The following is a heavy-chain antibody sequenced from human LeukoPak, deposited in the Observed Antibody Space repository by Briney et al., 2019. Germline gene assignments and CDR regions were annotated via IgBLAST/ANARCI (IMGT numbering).Heavy chain of an antibody. Sequence: GGSLRLSCAAAGFTFRSHAMSWVRQAPGKGLEWVSDISGTGYSTYYAVSVKGRFTISRDNSKNTLFLQMNSLRADDTAVYYCAKEGARYGDYTYYFDYWGQGTLVTVSS. V-gene: IGHV3-23*01. D-gene: IGHD4-17*01. CDR3: AKEGARYGDYTYYFDY. J-gene: IGHJ4*02. CDR2: ISGTGYST. CDR1: GFTFRSHA.